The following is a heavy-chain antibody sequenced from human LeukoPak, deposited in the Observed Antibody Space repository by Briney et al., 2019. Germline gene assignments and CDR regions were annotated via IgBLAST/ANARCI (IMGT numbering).Heavy chain of an antibody. D-gene: IGHD5-18*01. J-gene: IGHJ4*02. CDR2: IRYDGSNK. CDR1: GFTFSSYE. Sequence: QPGGSLRLSCAASGFTFSSYEMNWVRQAPGKGLEWVAFIRYDGSNKYYADSVKGRFTISRDNSKNTLYLQMNSLRAEDTAVYYCAKDFSSYGDDYWGQGTLVTVSS. CDR3: AKDFSSYGDDY. V-gene: IGHV3-30*02.